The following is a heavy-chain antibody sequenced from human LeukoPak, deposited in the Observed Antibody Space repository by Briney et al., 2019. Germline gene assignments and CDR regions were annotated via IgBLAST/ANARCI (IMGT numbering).Heavy chain of an antibody. CDR1: GFTVSSNY. CDR3: ARSSGYDFGIDY. CDR2: IYSGGST. Sequence: PGGSLRLSCAASGFTVSSNYMSWVRQAPGKGLEWVSVIYSGGSTYYADSVKGRSTISRYNSKNTLYLQMNSLRAEDTAVYYCARSSGYDFGIDYWGQGTLVTASS. J-gene: IGHJ4*02. D-gene: IGHD5-12*01. V-gene: IGHV3-66*02.